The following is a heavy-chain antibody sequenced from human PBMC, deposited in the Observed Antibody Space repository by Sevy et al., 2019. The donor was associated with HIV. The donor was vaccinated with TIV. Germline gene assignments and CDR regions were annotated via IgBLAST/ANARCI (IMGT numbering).Heavy chain of an antibody. Sequence: GGSLRLSCAASGFTFSSYAMHWVRQAPGKGLEWVAVISYDGSNKYYADSVKGRFTISRDNSKNTLYLQMNSLRAEDTAVYYCARDVVRGVMVNYYGMDVWGQGTTVTVSS. CDR1: GFTFSSYA. D-gene: IGHD3-10*01. CDR2: ISYDGSNK. CDR3: ARDVVRGVMVNYYGMDV. V-gene: IGHV3-30-3*01. J-gene: IGHJ6*02.